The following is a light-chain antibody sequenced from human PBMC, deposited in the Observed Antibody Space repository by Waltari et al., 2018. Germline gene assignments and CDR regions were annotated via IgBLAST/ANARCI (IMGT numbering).Light chain of an antibody. CDR3: QQYNNWPPVFT. CDR1: QSVRSN. Sequence: EIVMTQSPATLSVSPGERATLSCRASQSVRSNLAWYQQKPGQAPRLLIYGASTRATGIPARFSGSGPGTDFTLTISSLQSEDFAVYYCQQYNNWPPVFTFGPGTKVDIK. CDR2: GAS. V-gene: IGKV3-15*01. J-gene: IGKJ3*01.